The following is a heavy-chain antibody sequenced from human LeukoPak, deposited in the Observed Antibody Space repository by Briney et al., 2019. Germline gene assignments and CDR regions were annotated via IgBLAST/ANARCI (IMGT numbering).Heavy chain of an antibody. CDR1: GGSISSYY. D-gene: IGHD3-22*01. V-gene: IGHV4-59*01. CDR2: MYYSGTI. CDR3: ARVSGGYDSSGQHNRNYYYYYTDV. J-gene: IGHJ6*03. Sequence: SETLSLTCTVSGGSISSYYWSWIRQSPGKGLEWIGYMYYSGTINYNPSLKSRVTISVDTSKNQFSVKLMSVTAADTAVYYCARVSGGYDSSGQHNRNYYYYYTDVWGRGTTVTVSS.